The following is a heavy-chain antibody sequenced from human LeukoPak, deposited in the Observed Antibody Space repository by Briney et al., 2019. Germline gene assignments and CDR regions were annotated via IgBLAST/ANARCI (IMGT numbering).Heavy chain of an antibody. CDR2: IYYSGST. CDR3: ARGSLEMATPRDAFDI. D-gene: IGHD5-24*01. J-gene: IGHJ3*02. V-gene: IGHV4-59*01. CDR1: GGSISSYY. Sequence: SETLSLTCTVYGGSISSYYWSWIRQPPGKGLEWMGEIYYSGSTNYNPSLKSRVTISVDTSKNQLSLKLSSVTAADTAVYYCARGSLEMATPRDAFDIWGQGTMVTVSS.